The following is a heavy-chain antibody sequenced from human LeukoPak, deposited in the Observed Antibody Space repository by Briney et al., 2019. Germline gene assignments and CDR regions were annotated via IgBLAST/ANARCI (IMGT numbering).Heavy chain of an antibody. CDR1: GGSISSSSYY. Sequence: SETLSLTCTVSGGSISSSSYYWGWIRQPPGKGLEWIGEINHSGSTNYNPSLKSRVTISVDTSKNQFSLKLSSVTAADTAVYYCARGRDSSSWYAYYYYYYMDVWGKGTTVTVSS. V-gene: IGHV4-39*07. CDR2: INHSGST. CDR3: ARGRDSSSWYAYYYYYYMDV. J-gene: IGHJ6*03. D-gene: IGHD6-13*01.